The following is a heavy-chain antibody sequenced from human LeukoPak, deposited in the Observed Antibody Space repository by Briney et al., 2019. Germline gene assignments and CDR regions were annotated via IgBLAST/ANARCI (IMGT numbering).Heavy chain of an antibody. CDR1: GFTFSDYY. V-gene: IGHV3-11*04. CDR3: AKQQLSGAFDI. CDR2: ISSSGSTI. D-gene: IGHD6-13*01. Sequence: GGSLRLSCAASGFTFSDYYMSWIRQAPGKGLEWVSYISSSGSTIYYADSVKGRFTISRDNAKNSLYLQMNSLRAEDTAVYYCAKQQLSGAFDIWGQGTMVTVSS. J-gene: IGHJ3*02.